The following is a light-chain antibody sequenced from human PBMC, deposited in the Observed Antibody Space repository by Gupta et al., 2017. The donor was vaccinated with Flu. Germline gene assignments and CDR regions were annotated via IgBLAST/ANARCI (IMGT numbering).Light chain of an antibody. CDR2: DVN. CDR3: SSYTSTNTFYV. J-gene: IGLJ1*01. Sequence: QSALTQPASVSGSPGQSITISCTGTSSDVGGSNYVSWYQQHPGKAPKLMIYDVNNRPSGVSSRFSGSKSGNTASLTSSGLEAEDESDYYCSSYTSTNTFYVFGTGTKVTVL. CDR1: SSDVGGSNY. V-gene: IGLV2-14*01.